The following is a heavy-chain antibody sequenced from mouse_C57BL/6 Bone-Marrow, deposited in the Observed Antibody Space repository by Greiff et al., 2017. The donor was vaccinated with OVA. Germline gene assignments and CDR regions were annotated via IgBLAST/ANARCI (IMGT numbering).Heavy chain of an antibody. CDR3: ATAYYSNPAWFAY. CDR2: IWSGGST. Sequence: QVQLKESGPGLVQPSQSLSITCTVSGFSLTSYGVHWVRQSPGKGLEWLGVIWSGGSTDYNAAFISRLSISKDNSKSQVFFKMNSLQADDTAIYYCATAYYSNPAWFAYWGQGTLVTVSA. CDR1: GFSLTSYG. J-gene: IGHJ3*01. V-gene: IGHV2-2*01. D-gene: IGHD2-5*01.